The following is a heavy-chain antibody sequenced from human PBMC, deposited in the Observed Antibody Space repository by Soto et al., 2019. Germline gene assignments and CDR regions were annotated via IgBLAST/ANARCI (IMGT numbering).Heavy chain of an antibody. CDR2: IIPIFGTA. CDR1: GGTFSSYA. Sequence: SVKVSCKASGGTFSSYAISWVRQAPGQGLEWMGGIIPIFGTANYAQKFQGRVTITADESTSTAYMELSSLRSEDTAVYYCARPGNPSDFWSGYFPEYYFDYWGQGTLVTVSS. J-gene: IGHJ4*02. V-gene: IGHV1-69*13. D-gene: IGHD3-3*01. CDR3: ARPGNPSDFWSGYFPEYYFDY.